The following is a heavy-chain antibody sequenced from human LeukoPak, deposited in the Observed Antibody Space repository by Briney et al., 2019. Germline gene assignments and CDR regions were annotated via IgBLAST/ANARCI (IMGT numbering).Heavy chain of an antibody. V-gene: IGHV1-69*04. CDR1: GGTFSSYA. CDR3: ASAGAVAGTYDAFDI. J-gene: IGHJ3*02. CDR2: IIPILGIA. D-gene: IGHD6-19*01. Sequence: SVKVSCKASGGTFSSYAISWVRQAPGQGLEWMGRIIPILGIANYAQKFQGRVTITADKSTSTAYMELSSLRSEDTAVYYCASAGAVAGTYDAFDIWGQRTMVTVSS.